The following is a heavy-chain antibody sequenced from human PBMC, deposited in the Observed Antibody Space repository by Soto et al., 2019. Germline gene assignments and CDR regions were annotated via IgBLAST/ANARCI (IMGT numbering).Heavy chain of an antibody. D-gene: IGHD1-7*01. CDR2: IYYSGST. J-gene: IGHJ2*01. CDR1: GGSISSGGYY. V-gene: IGHV4-31*03. CDR3: ARDLRGSTGLRYFDL. Sequence: TSETLSLTCTVSGGSISSGGYYWIWIRQHPGKGLEWIGYIYYSGSTYYNPSLKSRVTISVDTSKNQFSLKLSSVTAADTAVYYCARDLRGSTGLRYFDLWGRGTLVTVSS.